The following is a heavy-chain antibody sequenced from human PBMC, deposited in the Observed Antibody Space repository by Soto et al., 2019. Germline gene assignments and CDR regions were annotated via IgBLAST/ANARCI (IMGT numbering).Heavy chain of an antibody. CDR2: INHSGST. V-gene: IGHV4-34*01. Sequence: QVQLQQWGAGLLKPSETLSLTCAVYGGSFSGYYWSWIRQPPGKGLEWIGEINHSGSTNYNPSLTSRVTISVDTSKNQFSLKLSSVTAADTAVYYCAREYGDYGVIDYWGQGTLVTVSS. J-gene: IGHJ4*02. D-gene: IGHD4-17*01. CDR3: AREYGDYGVIDY. CDR1: GGSFSGYY.